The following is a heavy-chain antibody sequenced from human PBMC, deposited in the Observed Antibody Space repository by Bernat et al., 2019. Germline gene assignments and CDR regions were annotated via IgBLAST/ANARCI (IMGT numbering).Heavy chain of an antibody. CDR1: GGSINSGDYF. CDR3: ASDQARFLPDY. V-gene: IGHV4-30-4*01. D-gene: IGHD3-3*01. J-gene: IGHJ4*02. CDR2: IYYNGNT. Sequence: QVQLQESGPGLVKPSQTLSLTCTVSGGSINSGDYFWTWIRQPPGKGLEWVGSIYYNGNTYYNPSLKSRITISMDTSTNQFSLKLSSVTAADTAVYYCASDQARFLPDYWGQGTLVTVSS.